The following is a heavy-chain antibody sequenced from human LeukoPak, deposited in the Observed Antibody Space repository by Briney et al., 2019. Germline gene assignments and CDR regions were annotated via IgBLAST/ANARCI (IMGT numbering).Heavy chain of an antibody. CDR3: ARHPPRDGSAFDY. CDR1: GGSISSGSYY. CDR2: MYYSGTT. V-gene: IGHV4-39*01. J-gene: IGHJ4*02. Sequence: PSETLSLTCTVSGGSISSGSYYWGWIRQPPGKGLEWIASMYYSGTTFYSPSLKSRVTISVDTSKNRLSLKLGSVTAADTAVYYCARHPPRDGSAFDYWGQGTLVTVSS.